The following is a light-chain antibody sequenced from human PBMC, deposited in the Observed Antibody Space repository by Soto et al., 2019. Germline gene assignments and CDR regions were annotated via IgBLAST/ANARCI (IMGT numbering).Light chain of an antibody. CDR1: QIVSRN. J-gene: IGKJ4*01. V-gene: IGKV3-15*01. CDR2: GAS. CDR3: QQYNNWPPLT. Sequence: EIVMTQSPATLSVSPGERATLSCRASQIVSRNLAWYQQKPGQAPRLLIFGASNMATGVPARFSGSGSGTELTLTIRSLQSEDFAVYYCQQYNNWPPLTFGGGTKVEIK.